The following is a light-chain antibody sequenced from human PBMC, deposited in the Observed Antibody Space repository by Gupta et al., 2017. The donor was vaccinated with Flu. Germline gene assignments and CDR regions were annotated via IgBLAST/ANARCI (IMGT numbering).Light chain of an antibody. CDR3: QSYESSLSGSV. J-gene: IGLJ3*02. CDR2: GNN. V-gene: IGLV1-40*01. Sequence: QSLLTQPLSVSGSQGQRLTISRTWNGSDIGARYDVHWYQQLPGTASKLLNYGNNSRPSGVPERFSGSTSGTSAYLVITGLQAEDEANYYYQSYESSLSGSVFGGGTKLTVL. CDR1: GSDIGARYD.